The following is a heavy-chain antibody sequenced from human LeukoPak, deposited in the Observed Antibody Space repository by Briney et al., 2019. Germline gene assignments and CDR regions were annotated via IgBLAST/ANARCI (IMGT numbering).Heavy chain of an antibody. CDR3: AREEGGSYGEAFHF. V-gene: IGHV3-21*01. CDR2: IGGNSRSI. J-gene: IGHJ3*01. CDR1: GFTFSIFS. D-gene: IGHD1-26*01. Sequence: SGGSLRLSCAASGFTFSIFSMNWVRQAPGKGLEWVSSIGGNSRSIYYADSVKGRFTISRDNAKNSLYPQMSSLGAEDTAVYYCAREEGGSYGEAFHFWGQGTMVTVSS.